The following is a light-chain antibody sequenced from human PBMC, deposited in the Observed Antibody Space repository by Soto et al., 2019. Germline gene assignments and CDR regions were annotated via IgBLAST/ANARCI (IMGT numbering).Light chain of an antibody. V-gene: IGKV4-1*01. CDR2: WAS. J-gene: IGKJ1*01. Sequence: IVITQSPDSLAVPLAERATISFKSSQSVLSSSNNKNYLAWYQQKPGQPPNLLIYWASTRESGVPARFSGSGSGTDFTLTISSLQAEDVAVYHCQQYYNVPRTFGQGTKVDIK. CDR3: QQYYNVPRT. CDR1: QSVLSSSNNKNY.